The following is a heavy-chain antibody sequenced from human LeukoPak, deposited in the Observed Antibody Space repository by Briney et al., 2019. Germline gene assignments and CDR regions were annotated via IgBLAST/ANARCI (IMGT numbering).Heavy chain of an antibody. CDR1: GGSFSSGGFS. CDR2: IYHSGST. J-gene: IGHJ4*02. D-gene: IGHD4-17*01. Sequence: PSETLSLTCAVSGGSFSSGGFSWSWIRQPPGKGLEWIGYIYHSGSTYYNPSLKSRVTISVDRSKNQFSLKLSSVTAADTAVYYCARVVYGAIDYWGQGTLVTVSS. V-gene: IGHV4-30-2*01. CDR3: ARVVYGAIDY.